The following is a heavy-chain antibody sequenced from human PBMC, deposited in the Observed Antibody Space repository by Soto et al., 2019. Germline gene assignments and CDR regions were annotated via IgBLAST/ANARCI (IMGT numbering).Heavy chain of an antibody. CDR3: ARGRYIWGSYRSRPFDY. Sequence: SETLSLTCAVYGGSFSGYYWSWIRQPPGKGLEWIGEINHSGSTNYNPSLKSRVTISVDTSKNQFSLKLSSVTAADTAVYYCARGRYIWGSYRSRPFDYWGQGTLVTVSS. J-gene: IGHJ4*02. D-gene: IGHD3-16*02. CDR2: INHSGST. CDR1: GGSFSGYY. V-gene: IGHV4-34*01.